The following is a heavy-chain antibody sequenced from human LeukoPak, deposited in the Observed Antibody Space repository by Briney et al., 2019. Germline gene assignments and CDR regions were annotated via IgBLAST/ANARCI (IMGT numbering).Heavy chain of an antibody. J-gene: IGHJ4*02. CDR1: GFPFSSYW. Sequence: GSLRLSCAASGFPFSSYWMHWVRQAPGKGLVWVSRIKSDGSSTTYADSVKGRFTISRDNSKNTVYLQMNSLRVDDTAVYYCANSKVADFHYWGQGTRVTVSS. V-gene: IGHV3-74*01. CDR3: ANSKVADFHY. CDR2: IKSDGSST. D-gene: IGHD6-19*01.